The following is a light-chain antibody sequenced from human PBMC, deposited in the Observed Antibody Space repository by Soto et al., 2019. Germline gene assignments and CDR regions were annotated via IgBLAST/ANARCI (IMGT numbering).Light chain of an antibody. CDR1: QSVSSSY. Sequence: EIVLTQSPGTLSLSPGERATLSCRASQSVSSSYLAWYQQKPGQAPRLLIYDASSRATGIPDRFSGSGSGTDFTLTISRLEPEDFAGFYCQQYGSSPLTFGGGTKVDIK. J-gene: IGKJ4*01. CDR2: DAS. CDR3: QQYGSSPLT. V-gene: IGKV3-20*01.